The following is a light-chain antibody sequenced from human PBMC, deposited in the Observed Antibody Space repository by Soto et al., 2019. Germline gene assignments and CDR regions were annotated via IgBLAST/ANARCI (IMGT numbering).Light chain of an antibody. V-gene: IGKV1-39*01. CDR3: QQTSSTPYS. Sequence: DIQMTQSPSSLSASVGDRVTITCRASQNIYSYLNWYQQQPGKATKLLIYGASRLQSGVTSRFSGSGSGADFTLTISSLQPEEFANYSCQQTSSTPYSCGQGTNVEIK. J-gene: IGKJ2*03. CDR2: GAS. CDR1: QNIYSY.